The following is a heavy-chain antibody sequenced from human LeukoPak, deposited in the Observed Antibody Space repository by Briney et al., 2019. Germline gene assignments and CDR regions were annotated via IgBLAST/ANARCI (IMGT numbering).Heavy chain of an antibody. CDR1: GYTLTELC. CDR3: ATDHYGSGSYYYYYGMDV. Sequence: SVKVSCKVSGYTLTELCMHWVRQAPGKGLEWMGGFDPEDGETIYAQKFQGRVTMTEDTSTDTAYMELSSLRSEDTAVYYCATDHYGSGSYYYYYGMDVWGQGTTVTVSS. J-gene: IGHJ6*02. CDR2: FDPEDGET. D-gene: IGHD3-10*01. V-gene: IGHV1-24*01.